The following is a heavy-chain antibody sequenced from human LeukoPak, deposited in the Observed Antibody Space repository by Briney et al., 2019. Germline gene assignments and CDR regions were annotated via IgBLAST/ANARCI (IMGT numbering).Heavy chain of an antibody. D-gene: IGHD3-16*01. CDR3: ARDKGEGIYYFYMDV. J-gene: IGHJ6*03. V-gene: IGHV3-30-3*01. CDR1: GFSFSAYA. Sequence: GGSLRLSCVASGFSFSAYAMHWVCQAPGKGLDWVAITSQDVRNNFYADSVQGRFTISRDNSKNTVYLQMNRLRVEDTAVYFCARDKGEGIYYFYMDVWGKGTTVTVSS. CDR2: TSQDVRNN.